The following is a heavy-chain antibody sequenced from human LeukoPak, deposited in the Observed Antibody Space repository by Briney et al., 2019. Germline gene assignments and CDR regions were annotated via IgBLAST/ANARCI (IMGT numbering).Heavy chain of an antibody. CDR2: INPSGGST. CDR3: ARDFALRASNAGTMILDY. CDR1: GYTLINYY. Sequence: ASVKVSCKASGYTLINYYMHWVRQAPGQGLEWMGIINPSGGSTSYAQKFQGRVTMTRDTSTSTVYMELSSLRSEDTAVYYCARDFALRASNAGTMILDYWGQGTLVTVSS. J-gene: IGHJ4*02. D-gene: IGHD3-22*01. V-gene: IGHV1-46*01.